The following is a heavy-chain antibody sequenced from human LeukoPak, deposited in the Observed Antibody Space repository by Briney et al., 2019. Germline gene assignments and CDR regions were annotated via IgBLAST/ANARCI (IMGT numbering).Heavy chain of an antibody. CDR3: ARAYCSGGSCYSDY. D-gene: IGHD2-15*01. J-gene: IGHJ4*02. CDR1: GGSISSYY. Sequence: PSETLSLTCTVSGGSISSYYWSWLRQPPGKGLEWLGYIYYSGSTNYNPSLKSRVTISVDTSKNQFSLKLSSVTAADTAVYYCARAYCSGGSCYSDYWGQGTLVTVSS. CDR2: IYYSGST. V-gene: IGHV4-59*01.